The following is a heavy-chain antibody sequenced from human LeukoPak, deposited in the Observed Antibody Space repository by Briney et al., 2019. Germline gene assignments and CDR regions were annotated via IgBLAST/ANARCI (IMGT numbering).Heavy chain of an antibody. D-gene: IGHD2-15*01. V-gene: IGHV3-21*04. CDR1: GFTFSSYS. CDR2: ISSSSSYI. J-gene: IGHJ6*03. Sequence: GGSLRLSCAASGFTFSSYSMNWVRQAPGKGLAWVSSISSSSSYIYYADSVKGRFTISRDNAKNSLYLQMNSLRAEDTAIYYCAKNGDRGAYCTGGTCYPYFYYYMDVWGKGTTVTI. CDR3: AKNGDRGAYCTGGTCYPYFYYYMDV.